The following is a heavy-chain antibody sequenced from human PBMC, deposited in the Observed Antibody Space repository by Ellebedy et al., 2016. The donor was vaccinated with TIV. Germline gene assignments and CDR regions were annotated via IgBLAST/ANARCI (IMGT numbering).Heavy chain of an antibody. CDR1: GFTFDDYA. D-gene: IGHD3-22*01. CDR2: ISWNSGSI. CDR3: ARGRTYYDVT. J-gene: IGHJ4*02. V-gene: IGHV3-9*01. Sequence: PGGSLRLSCAASGFTFDDYAMHWVRQAPGKGLEWVSGISWNSGSIGYADSVKGRFTISRDNAKTSLYLHMNSLRAEDTAVYYCARGRTYYDVTWGQGTLVTVSS.